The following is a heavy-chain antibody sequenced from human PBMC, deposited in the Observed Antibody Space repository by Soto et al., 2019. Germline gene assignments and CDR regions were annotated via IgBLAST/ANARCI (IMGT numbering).Heavy chain of an antibody. CDR1: GFSFSPYA. CDR2: ISGSGGTT. D-gene: IGHD6-13*01. Sequence: EVQLLESGGGLVQPEGSLRLSCAASGFSFSPYAMSWVRQAPGKGLEWVSGISGSGGTTYYADSVKGRFTISRDNSKNTLYLQVNSLRVEDTSVYYCAKDQAAAGTISRYFQHWGQGTLVTVSS. V-gene: IGHV3-23*01. CDR3: AKDQAAAGTISRYFQH. J-gene: IGHJ1*01.